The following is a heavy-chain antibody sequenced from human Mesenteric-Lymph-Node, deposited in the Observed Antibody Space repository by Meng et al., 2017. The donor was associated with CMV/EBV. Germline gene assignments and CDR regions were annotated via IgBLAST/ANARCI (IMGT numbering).Heavy chain of an antibody. CDR2: IKQDGSEK. Sequence: GESLKISCAASGFPYIAYWMSWVRQAPGKGLEWVANIKQDGSEKYYVDSVKGRFTISRDNAKNSLYLQMNSLRAEDTAVYYCAREAPSGSIVDPWGQGTLVTVSS. V-gene: IGHV3-7*01. J-gene: IGHJ5*02. CDR1: GFPYIAYW. CDR3: AREAPSGSIVDP. D-gene: IGHD3-10*01.